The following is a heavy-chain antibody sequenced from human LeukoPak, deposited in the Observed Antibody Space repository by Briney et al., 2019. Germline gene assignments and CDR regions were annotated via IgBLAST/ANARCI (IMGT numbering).Heavy chain of an antibody. Sequence: GGSLRLSCAASGFTFSSYSMNWVRQAPGKGLEWVSSINSAGTYVYYADSVKGRFTISRDNAKTSLYLQMNSLRADDTAVYYCARAVDTALVSWGQGTLVTVSS. CDR1: GFTFSSYS. CDR2: INSAGTYV. CDR3: ARAVDTALVS. D-gene: IGHD5-18*01. V-gene: IGHV3-21*01. J-gene: IGHJ5*02.